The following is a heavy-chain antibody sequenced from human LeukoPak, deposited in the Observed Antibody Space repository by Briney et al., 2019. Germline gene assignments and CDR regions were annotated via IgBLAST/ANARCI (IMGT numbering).Heavy chain of an antibody. Sequence: GGSLRLSCAASGFTFSSYGMNWVRQAPGKGLEWLSYISSSSSIIYYADSVKGRFTISRDNAKNSLYLQMDSLRDEDTAVYYCARDGDSSGYYAAFVIWGQGTMVTVSS. D-gene: IGHD3-22*01. CDR1: GFTFSSYG. J-gene: IGHJ3*02. CDR3: ARDGDSSGYYAAFVI. V-gene: IGHV3-48*02. CDR2: ISSSSSII.